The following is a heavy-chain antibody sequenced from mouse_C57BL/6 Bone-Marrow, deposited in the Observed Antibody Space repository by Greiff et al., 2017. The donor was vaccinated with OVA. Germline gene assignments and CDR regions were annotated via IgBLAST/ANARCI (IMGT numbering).Heavy chain of an antibody. D-gene: IGHD1-2*01. CDR2: ISDGGSYT. V-gene: IGHV5-4*01. CDR3: ARLTARGFAY. J-gene: IGHJ3*01. Sequence: EVQVVESGGGLVKPGGSLKLSCAASGFTFSSYAMSWVRQTPEKRLEWVATISDGGSYTYYPDNVKGRFTISRDNAKNNLYLQMSHLKSEDTAMYYCARLTARGFAYWGQGTLVTVSA. CDR1: GFTFSSYA.